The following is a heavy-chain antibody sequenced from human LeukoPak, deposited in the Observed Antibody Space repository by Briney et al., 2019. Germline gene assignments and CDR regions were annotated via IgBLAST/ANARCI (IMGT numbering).Heavy chain of an antibody. V-gene: IGHV1-46*01. J-gene: IGHJ4*02. CDR2: INPSGGST. CDR1: GYTFTSYY. CDR3: ARDHEYYYGSGSYYPGGCDY. D-gene: IGHD3-10*01. Sequence: GASVKVSCQASGYTFTSYYMHWVRQAPGQGLEWMGIINPSGGSTSYAQKFQGRVTMTRDTSTSTVYMELSSLRSEDTAVYYCARDHEYYYGSGSYYPGGCDYWGQGTLVTVSS.